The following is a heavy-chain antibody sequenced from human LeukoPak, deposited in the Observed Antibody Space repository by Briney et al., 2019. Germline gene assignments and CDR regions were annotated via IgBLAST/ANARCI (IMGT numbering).Heavy chain of an antibody. D-gene: IGHD3-10*01. J-gene: IGHJ4*02. Sequence: PGGSLRLSCAASGFTFSDYYMSWIRQAPGKGLEWVSYISSSGSTIYYADSVKGRFTISRDNAKNSLYLQMNSLRAEDTAVYYCAKIITYGFGYYFDYWGQGTLVTVSS. CDR3: AKIITYGFGYYFDY. CDR2: ISSSGSTI. CDR1: GFTFSDYY. V-gene: IGHV3-11*04.